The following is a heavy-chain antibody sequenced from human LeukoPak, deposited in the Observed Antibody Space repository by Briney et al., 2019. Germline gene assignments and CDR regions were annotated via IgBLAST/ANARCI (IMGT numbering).Heavy chain of an antibody. CDR2: INPNSGGT. Sequence: GASVKVSCKASGYTFTGYYMHWVRQAPGQGGEWMGWINPNSGGTNYAQKFQGRVTMTRDTSISTAYMELSRLRSDDTAVYYCARDRSGNYGTDVWGPGTTVTVSS. J-gene: IGHJ6*02. CDR1: GYTFTGYY. CDR3: ARDRSGNYGTDV. V-gene: IGHV1-2*02.